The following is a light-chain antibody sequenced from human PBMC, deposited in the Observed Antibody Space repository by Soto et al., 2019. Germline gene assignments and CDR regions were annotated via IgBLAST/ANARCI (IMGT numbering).Light chain of an antibody. J-gene: IGLJ2*01. CDR3: SSSSISSTPVV. V-gene: IGLV2-14*01. Sequence: QSALTQPASVSGSPGQSITISCTGTSSDFGGYYYVSWYQQRPGKAPKLIIYDVTNRPSGVSNRFSGSKSGNTASLTVSGLQAEDEADYYCSSSSISSTPVVFGGGTKLTVL. CDR1: SSDFGGYYY. CDR2: DVT.